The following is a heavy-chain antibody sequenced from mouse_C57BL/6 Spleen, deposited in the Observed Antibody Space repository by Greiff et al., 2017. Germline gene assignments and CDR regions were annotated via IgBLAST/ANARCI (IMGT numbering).Heavy chain of an antibody. CDR2: IYPRDGST. CDR3: AREGTGGVTADFDY. Sequence: VKLMESGPELVKPGASVKLSCKASGYTFTSYDINWVKQRPGQGLEWIGWIYPRDGSTKYNEKFKGKATLTVDTSSSTAYMELHSLTSEDSAVYFCAREGTGGVTADFDYWGQGTTLTVSS. CDR1: GYTFTSYD. D-gene: IGHD2-2*01. V-gene: IGHV1-85*01. J-gene: IGHJ2*01.